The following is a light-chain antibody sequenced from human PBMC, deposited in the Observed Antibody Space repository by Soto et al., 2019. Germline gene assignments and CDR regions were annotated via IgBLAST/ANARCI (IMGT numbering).Light chain of an antibody. Sequence: QSVLTQPASVSGSPGQSITISCTGTSSDVGAYNYVSWYQQHPGTAPKLMIFDVSNRPSGVSNRFSGSKSGNTASLTISGLQAEDEADYYCSSYTTATTRVFGGGTQLTVL. J-gene: IGLJ3*02. CDR3: SSYTTATTRV. V-gene: IGLV2-14*01. CDR1: SSDVGAYNY. CDR2: DVS.